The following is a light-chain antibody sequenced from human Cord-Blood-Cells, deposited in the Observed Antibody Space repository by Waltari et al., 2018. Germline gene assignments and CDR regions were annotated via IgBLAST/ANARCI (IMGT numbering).Light chain of an antibody. CDR1: SSNIGAGSD. V-gene: IGLV1-40*01. J-gene: IGLJ2*01. CDR3: QSYDSSLHVV. Sequence: QSVLTPPPSVSGAPGQRVTIPCTGRSSNIGAGSDVPWYQQLPGTAPKLLIYVNSNRPSGVPHRFSVSKSGTSASLAITGLQAEDESDYYCQSYDSSLHVVFGGGTKLTVL. CDR2: VNS.